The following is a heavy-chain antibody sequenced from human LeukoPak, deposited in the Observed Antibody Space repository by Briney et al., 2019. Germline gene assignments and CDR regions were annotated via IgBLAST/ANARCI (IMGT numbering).Heavy chain of an antibody. D-gene: IGHD3-10*01. Sequence: KTSETLTLICTVSGGSISSTNYYWGWIRQPPGKGLEWMGSIYSDGTYYNPSLKSRIAMSGDTSKNQFSLNLRSVTATDTAVYYCARHYYARSGTYPPFDCGGQGTLVTVAS. CDR1: GGSISSTNYY. CDR3: ARHYYARSGTYPPFDC. J-gene: IGHJ4*01. CDR2: IYSDGT. V-gene: IGHV4-39*01.